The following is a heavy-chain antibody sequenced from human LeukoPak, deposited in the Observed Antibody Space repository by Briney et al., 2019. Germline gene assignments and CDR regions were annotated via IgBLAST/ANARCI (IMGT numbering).Heavy chain of an antibody. CDR3: ARHVWVIATRRDWFDP. D-gene: IGHD6-6*01. J-gene: IGHJ5*02. V-gene: IGHV4-39*01. CDR2: IYYDGST. Sequence: PSETLSLTCTVSGGSISSRSYYWGWIRQPPGKGLEWNGTIYYDGSTYYNPSLKSRVTISVDTAKNQFSLNLTSVTAAVTAVYYCARHVWVIATRRDWFDPWGQGTLVTVSS. CDR1: GGSISSRSYY.